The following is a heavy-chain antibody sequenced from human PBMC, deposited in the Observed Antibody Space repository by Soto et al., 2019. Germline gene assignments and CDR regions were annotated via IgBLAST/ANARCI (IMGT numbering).Heavy chain of an antibody. CDR3: ATGYGDYYYGMDV. D-gene: IGHD4-17*01. Sequence: QVQLQESGPGLVKPSLTLSLTCTVSGGSISSGGYYWSWIRQHPGKGLEWTGYIYYSGGTYYNPSLKSRVTISVDTSKNQFSLKLSSVTAADTAVYYCATGYGDYYYGMDVWGQGTTVTVSS. CDR1: GGSISSGGYY. J-gene: IGHJ6*02. CDR2: IYYSGGT. V-gene: IGHV4-31*03.